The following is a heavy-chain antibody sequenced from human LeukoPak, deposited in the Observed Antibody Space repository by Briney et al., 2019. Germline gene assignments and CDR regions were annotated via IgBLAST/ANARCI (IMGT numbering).Heavy chain of an antibody. J-gene: IGHJ4*02. D-gene: IGHD2-15*01. CDR3: ARSVMLVVVVAANEYYFDY. Sequence: PGGSLRLSCSASGFTFSSYAMSWVRQAPGKGLEWVANIKQDGSEKYYVDSVKGRFTISRDNAKNSLYLQMNSLRAEDTAVYYCARSVMLVVVVAANEYYFDYWGQGTLVTVSS. CDR2: IKQDGSEK. V-gene: IGHV3-7*01. CDR1: GFTFSSYA.